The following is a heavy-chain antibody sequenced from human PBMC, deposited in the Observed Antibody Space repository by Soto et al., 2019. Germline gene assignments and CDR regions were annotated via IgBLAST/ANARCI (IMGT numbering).Heavy chain of an antibody. V-gene: IGHV3-72*01. CDR1: GFTLIDHY. J-gene: IGHJ4*02. Sequence: DVQLVESGGGLVQPGGSLRLSCAVSGFTLIDHYKEWVRQAPGKGLEWVGRMRNKANSHTTEYAASLKGRFTISRDDSKNSLYLQMYSLETEDTAVYYCTRGAFDYWGQGTLVTVSS. CDR2: MRNKANSHTT. CDR3: TRGAFDY.